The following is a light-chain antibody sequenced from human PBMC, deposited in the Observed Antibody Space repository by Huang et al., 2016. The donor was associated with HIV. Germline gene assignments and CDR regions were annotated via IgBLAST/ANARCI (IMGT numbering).Light chain of an antibody. CDR1: QAISNY. CDR2: AAS. Sequence: DIQMTQSPSSLSASEGDRVTITCQASQAISNYLAWYQQKPGKVPKLLIYAASTLQSGVPSRCSGSGSGTDFTLTISSLQPEDVATYYCQKYNGAPHTFGPGTNVDIK. J-gene: IGKJ3*01. V-gene: IGKV1-27*01. CDR3: QKYNGAPHT.